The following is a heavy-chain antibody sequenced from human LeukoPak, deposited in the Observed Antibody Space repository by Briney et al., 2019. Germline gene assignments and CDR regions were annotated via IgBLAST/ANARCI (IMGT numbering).Heavy chain of an antibody. J-gene: IGHJ3*02. V-gene: IGHV3-69-1*01. CDR3: AREDAFDI. Sequence: TGGSLRLSCAASGFTFSNAWMTWVRQAPGKGLEWVSSISSSSYIYYADSVKGRFTISRDNAKNSLYLQMNSLRAEDTAVYYCAREDAFDIWGQGTMVTVSS. CDR2: ISSSSYI. CDR1: GFTFSNAW.